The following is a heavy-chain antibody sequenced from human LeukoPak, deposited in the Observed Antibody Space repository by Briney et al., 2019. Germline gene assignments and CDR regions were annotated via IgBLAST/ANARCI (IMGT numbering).Heavy chain of an antibody. CDR2: ISDSGDNT. V-gene: IGHV3-23*01. D-gene: IGHD5-18*01. CDR3: ARRATTERGHSYGLDF. Sequence: GGSLRLSCEASGFTFSTNAMSWVRQAPGKGLEWVSAISDSGDNTWYAGSVKGRFTISRDNAKNTLYLQMNSLRAEDTAMYYCARRATTERGHSYGLDFWGQGTLVTVSS. CDR1: GFTFSTNA. J-gene: IGHJ4*02.